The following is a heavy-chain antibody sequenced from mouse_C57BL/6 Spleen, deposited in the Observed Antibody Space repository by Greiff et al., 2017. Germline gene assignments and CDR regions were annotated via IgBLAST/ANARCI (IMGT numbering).Heavy chain of an antibody. CDR2: FHPYNDDT. V-gene: IGHV1-47*01. J-gene: IGHJ2*01. Sequence: QVQLQQSGAELVKPGASVKLSCKASGYTFTTYPIEWMKQNPGKSLEWIGNFHPYNDDTKYNDKFKGKATLTVEKSSSTVYLQLSRITSDDSAVYNCARRGYYYGSSYEYYFDDWGQGTTLTVSS. CDR3: ARRGYYYGSSYEYYFDD. D-gene: IGHD1-1*01. CDR1: GYTFTTYP.